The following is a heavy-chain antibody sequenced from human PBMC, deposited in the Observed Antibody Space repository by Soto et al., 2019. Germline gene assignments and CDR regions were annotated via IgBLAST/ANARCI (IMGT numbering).Heavy chain of an antibody. J-gene: IGHJ4*02. CDR2: ISVYNGNT. CDR3: ARDLSPCTNSWSPGGY. D-gene: IGHD6-13*01. Sequence: QVQLVQSGSEMKKPGASVKVSCKASGYTFTSYGFSWVRQAPGRGLEWMGWISVYNGNTNYAQNLQGRVTMTTDTSTSTAYMELRSLRSDDTAVYYCARDLSPCTNSWSPGGYWGQGTLVTVSS. CDR1: GYTFTSYG. V-gene: IGHV1-18*01.